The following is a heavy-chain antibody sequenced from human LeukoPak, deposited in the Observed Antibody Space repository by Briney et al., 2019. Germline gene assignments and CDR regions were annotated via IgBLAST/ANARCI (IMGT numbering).Heavy chain of an antibody. CDR3: ARDSTTEPDYFWSANERWFDP. D-gene: IGHD3-3*01. Sequence: SETLSLTCTVSGGSITTYYWSWIRQPAGKGLEWIGRIYTSGSTNYNPSLKSRVTMSVDTSKNQFSLKLSSVTAADTAVYYCARDSTTEPDYFWSANERWFDPWGQGTLVTVSS. CDR2: IYTSGST. CDR1: GGSITTYY. J-gene: IGHJ5*02. V-gene: IGHV4-4*07.